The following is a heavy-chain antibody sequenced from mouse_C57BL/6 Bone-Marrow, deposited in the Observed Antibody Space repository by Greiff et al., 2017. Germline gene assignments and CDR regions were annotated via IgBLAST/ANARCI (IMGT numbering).Heavy chain of an antibody. J-gene: IGHJ2*01. Sequence: QVQLQQSGPELVKPGASVKISCKASGYAFSSSWMNWVKQRPGKGLEWIGRIYPGDGDTNYNGKFKGKATLTADKSSSTAYMQLSSLTSEDSAVYCCARFLTTYYYFDYWGQGTTLTVSS. CDR3: ARFLTTYYYFDY. D-gene: IGHD5-5*01. V-gene: IGHV1-82*01. CDR1: GYAFSSSW. CDR2: IYPGDGDT.